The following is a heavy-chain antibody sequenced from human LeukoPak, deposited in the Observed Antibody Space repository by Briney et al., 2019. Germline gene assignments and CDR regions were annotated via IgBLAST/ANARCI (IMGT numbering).Heavy chain of an antibody. D-gene: IGHD5-18*01. CDR2: INWNGGST. Sequence: PGGSLRLSCAASGFTFDDYGMSWVRQAPGKGLEWVSGINWNGGSTGYAGSVKGRFTISRDNAKNSLYLQMNSLRAEDTALYYCARDPTTDTANWFDPWGQGTLVTVSS. V-gene: IGHV3-20*04. CDR3: ARDPTTDTANWFDP. CDR1: GFTFDDYG. J-gene: IGHJ5*02.